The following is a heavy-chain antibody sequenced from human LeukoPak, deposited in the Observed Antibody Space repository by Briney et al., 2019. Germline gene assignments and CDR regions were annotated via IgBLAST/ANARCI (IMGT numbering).Heavy chain of an antibody. CDR1: GGSISSYY. CDR3: ARGDDWFDP. V-gene: IGHV4-59*01. CDR2: LYYSGST. J-gene: IGHJ5*02. Sequence: SETLSLTCTVSGGSISSYYWSWIRQPPGKGLEWIGYLYYSGSTNYNPSLKSRVTISADTSKNQFSLKLSSVTAADTAVYYCARGDDWFDPWGQGTLVTVSS.